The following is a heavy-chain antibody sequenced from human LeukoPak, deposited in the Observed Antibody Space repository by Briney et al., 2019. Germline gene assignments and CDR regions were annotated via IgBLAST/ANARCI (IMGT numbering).Heavy chain of an antibody. D-gene: IGHD5-24*01. Sequence: KPGGSLRLSCAASGFTFSDYYMSWIRQAPGKGLEWVSYISSSGTTISYTDSVKGRFTISRDNSKNSLYLQMNSLRAEDTAVYYCARDWVYKIDYWGRGTLVTVSS. CDR1: GFTFSDYY. CDR2: ISSSGTTI. CDR3: ARDWVYKIDY. J-gene: IGHJ4*02. V-gene: IGHV3-11*01.